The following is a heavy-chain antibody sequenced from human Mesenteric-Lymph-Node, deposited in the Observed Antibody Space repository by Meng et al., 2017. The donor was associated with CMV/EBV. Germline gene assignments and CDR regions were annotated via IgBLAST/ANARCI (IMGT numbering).Heavy chain of an antibody. D-gene: IGHD5-12*01. Sequence: GESLKISCAASGFTFNTYAMHWVRQAPGKGLEWVAFIRNDGNNRYYADSVKGRFTISRDNSKNTLYLQMNSLRAEDTAVYYCAKPLAVSGYDFSPEDWGQGTLVTVSS. J-gene: IGHJ4*02. CDR2: IRNDGNNR. CDR1: GFTFNTYA. CDR3: AKPLAVSGYDFSPED. V-gene: IGHV3-30*02.